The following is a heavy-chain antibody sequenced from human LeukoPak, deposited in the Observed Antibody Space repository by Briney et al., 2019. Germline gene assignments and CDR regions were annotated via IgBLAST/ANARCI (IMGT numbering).Heavy chain of an antibody. J-gene: IGHJ4*02. CDR1: GGSISSYY. V-gene: IGHV4-59*08. CDR2: IYYSGST. D-gene: IGHD3-3*01. Sequence: SETLSLTCTVSGGSISSYYWSWIRQPPGKGLEWIGYIYYSGSTNYNPSLKSRVTISVDTSKNQFSLKLSSVTAADTAVYYCARHGYYDFWSGLKQDVWGQGTLVTVSS. CDR3: ARHGYYDFWSGLKQDV.